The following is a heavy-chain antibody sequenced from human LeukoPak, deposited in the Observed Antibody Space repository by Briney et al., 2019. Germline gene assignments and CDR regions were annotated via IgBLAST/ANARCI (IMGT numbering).Heavy chain of an antibody. CDR3: ARGLDQPDAFDI. D-gene: IGHD2-2*01. V-gene: IGHV1-8*03. CDR1: GYTFTSYD. J-gene: IGHJ3*02. Sequence: ASVKVSCKASGYTFTSYDINWVRQATGQGLEWMGWMNPNSGNTGYAQKFQRRVTITRNTSISTAYMELSSLRSEDTAVYYCARGLDQPDAFDIWGQGTMVTVSS. CDR2: MNPNSGNT.